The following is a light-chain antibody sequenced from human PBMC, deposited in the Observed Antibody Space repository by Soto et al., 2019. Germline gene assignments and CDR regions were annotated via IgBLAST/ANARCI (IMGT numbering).Light chain of an antibody. CDR2: GAS. J-gene: IGKJ2*01. CDR1: QSVSSN. Sequence: EIEMTQSPATLSVSPGDRATLSCRASQSVSSNLAWYQQRPGQAPRLLIYGASTRATGIPDRFSGSGSGTEFTLTISSLQSEDFAVYYCQQYNNWPPLYTFGQGTKLEI. CDR3: QQYNNWPPLYT. V-gene: IGKV3-15*01.